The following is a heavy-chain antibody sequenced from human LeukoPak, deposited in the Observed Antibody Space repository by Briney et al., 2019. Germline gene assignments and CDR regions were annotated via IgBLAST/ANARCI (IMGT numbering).Heavy chain of an antibody. V-gene: IGHV4-39*01. CDR1: GGSISSSSYY. CDR3: ARCKGTGDLESYGMDV. D-gene: IGHD7-27*01. Sequence: SETLCLTCTVSGGSISSSSYYWGWLRQPPGKGLEWFGSIYYSGSTYYNPSLKSRVTISVDTSKNQFSLKLSSVTAADTAVYYCARCKGTGDLESYGMDVWGQGTTVTVSS. CDR2: IYYSGST. J-gene: IGHJ6*02.